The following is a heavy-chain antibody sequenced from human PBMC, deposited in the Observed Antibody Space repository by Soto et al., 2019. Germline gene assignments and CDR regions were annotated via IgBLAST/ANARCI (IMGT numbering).Heavy chain of an antibody. J-gene: IGHJ6*02. Sequence: KTSETLSLTCTVSGGSISSYYWSWIRQPPGKGLEWIGYIYYSGSTNYNPSLKSRVTISVDTSKNQFSLKLSSVTAADTAVYYCARSIVVVPAAIVHYGMDVWGQGTKVTVSS. D-gene: IGHD2-2*02. V-gene: IGHV4-59*01. CDR2: IYYSGST. CDR3: ARSIVVVPAAIVHYGMDV. CDR1: GGSISSYY.